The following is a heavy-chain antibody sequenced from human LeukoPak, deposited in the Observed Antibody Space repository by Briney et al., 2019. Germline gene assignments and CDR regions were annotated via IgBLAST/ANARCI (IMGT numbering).Heavy chain of an antibody. CDR2: ISAYNGNT. D-gene: IGHD2-15*01. V-gene: IGHV1-18*01. CDR1: GYTFISYG. Sequence: ASVKVSCKASGYTFISYGITWVRQAPGQGLEWMGWISAYNGNTNYAQKFHDRVTMTTDTSTSTAYMELRSLRSDDTAVYYCARGSPQWYVGRESLNYWGQGTLVTVSS. CDR3: ARGSPQWYVGRESLNY. J-gene: IGHJ4*02.